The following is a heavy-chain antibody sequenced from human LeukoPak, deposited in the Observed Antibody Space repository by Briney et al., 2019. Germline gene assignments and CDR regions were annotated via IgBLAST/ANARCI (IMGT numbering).Heavy chain of an antibody. J-gene: IGHJ4*02. CDR1: GYTFTSYA. CDR2: INTNTGNP. V-gene: IGHV7-4-1*02. CDR3: ARGITMIPAIPVTVDFDY. D-gene: IGHD3-22*01. Sequence: ASVKVSCKASGYTFTSYAMNWVRQAPGQGLEWMGWINTNTGNPTYAQGFTGRFVFSLDTSVSTAYLQISSLKAEDTAVYYCARGITMIPAIPVTVDFDYWGQGTLVTVSS.